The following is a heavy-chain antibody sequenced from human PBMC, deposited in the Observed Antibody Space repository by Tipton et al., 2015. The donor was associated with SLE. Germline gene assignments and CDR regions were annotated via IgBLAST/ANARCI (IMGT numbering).Heavy chain of an antibody. Sequence: TLSLTCTVSGGFITSGGYYWGWIRQHPGKGLEWIGYIYNSGSTYYNPSLKGRVTISEDPSKNQLSLKLTSVTDADTAVYYCARDSRAVAGTIGYWGPGTLVTVSS. CDR2: IYNSGST. CDR3: ARDSRAVAGTIGY. D-gene: IGHD6-19*01. J-gene: IGHJ4*02. CDR1: GGFITSGGYY. V-gene: IGHV4-31*03.